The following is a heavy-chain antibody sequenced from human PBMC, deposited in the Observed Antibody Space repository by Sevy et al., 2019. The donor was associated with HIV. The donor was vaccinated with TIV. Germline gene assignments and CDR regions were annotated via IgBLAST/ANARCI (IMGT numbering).Heavy chain of an antibody. D-gene: IGHD5-12*01. J-gene: IGHJ4*02. V-gene: IGHV3-74*01. Sequence: GGSLRLSCTCSGFPLSTYWMHWVRQIPGKGLDWVCHVNQDGSVKQYADSVRGRFTISRDNVKNTVFLYMNSLRAEDTAVYYCASDRAGRDGYNYTDYWGQGTLVTVSS. CDR1: GFPLSTYW. CDR2: VNQDGSVK. CDR3: ASDRAGRDGYNYTDY.